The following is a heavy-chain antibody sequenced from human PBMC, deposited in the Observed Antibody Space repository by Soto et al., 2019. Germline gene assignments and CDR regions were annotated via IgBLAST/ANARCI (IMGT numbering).Heavy chain of an antibody. J-gene: IGHJ6*02. V-gene: IGHV1-2*04. CDR3: ARDDIAAAGTDYYYGMDV. Sequence: ASVKVSCKASGYTFTGYYMHWVRQAPGQGLEWMGWINPNSGGTNYAQKFQGWVTMTRDTSISTAYMELSRLRSDDTAVYYCARDDIAAAGTDYYYGMDVWGQGTTVTVS. CDR1: GYTFTGYY. CDR2: INPNSGGT. D-gene: IGHD6-13*01.